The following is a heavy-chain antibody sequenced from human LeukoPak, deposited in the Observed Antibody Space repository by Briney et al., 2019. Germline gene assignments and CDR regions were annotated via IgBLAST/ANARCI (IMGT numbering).Heavy chain of an antibody. D-gene: IGHD3-22*01. V-gene: IGHV4-31*03. Sequence: SETLSLTCTVSGGSISSGGYYLSWIRQHPGKGLEWIGYIYYSGSTYYNPSLKSRVTISVDTSKNQFSLKLSSVTAADTAVYYCAREPLVVIPTSGAFDIWGQGTMVTVSS. CDR2: IYYSGST. CDR1: GGSISSGGYY. J-gene: IGHJ3*02. CDR3: AREPLVVIPTSGAFDI.